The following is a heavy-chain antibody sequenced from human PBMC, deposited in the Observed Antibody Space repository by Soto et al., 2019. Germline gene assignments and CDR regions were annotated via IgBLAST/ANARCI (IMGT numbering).Heavy chain of an antibody. CDR2: IIPILGIA. D-gene: IGHD3-16*01. J-gene: IGHJ4*02. Sequence: QVQLVQSGAEVKKPGSSVKVSCKASGGTFSSYTISWVRQAPGQGLEWMGRIIPILGIANYAQKFQGRVTITADKSTSTAYMELSSLRSEDTAVYYCSILGTVGGVDYWGQGTLVTVSS. CDR1: GGTFSSYT. CDR3: SILGTVGGVDY. V-gene: IGHV1-69*02.